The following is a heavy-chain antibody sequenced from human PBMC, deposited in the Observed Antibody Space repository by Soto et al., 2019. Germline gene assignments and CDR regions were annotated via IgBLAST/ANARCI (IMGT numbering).Heavy chain of an antibody. CDR2: IFSNDEK. CDR1: GFSLSNARMG. Sequence: SGPTLVNPTETLTLTCTVSGFSLSNARMGVSWIRQPPGKALEWLAHIFSNDEKSYSTSLKSRLTISKDTSKSQVVLTMTNMDPVDTATYYCARILRGQYSSSWYPAGYYYYGMDVWGQGTTVTVSS. V-gene: IGHV2-26*01. CDR3: ARILRGQYSSSWYPAGYYYYGMDV. J-gene: IGHJ6*02. D-gene: IGHD6-13*01.